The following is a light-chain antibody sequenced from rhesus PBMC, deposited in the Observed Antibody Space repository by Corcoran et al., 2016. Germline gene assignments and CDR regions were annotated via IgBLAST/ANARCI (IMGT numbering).Light chain of an antibody. J-gene: IGKJ1*01. V-gene: IGKV3-53*02. CDR1: QSVSSY. Sequence: QVILTQSPATLSLSPGERATLSCRASQSVSSYLAWYQQKPGHAPKLLIYGASSRATGIPDRFSGSGSWTEFTLTISRLEPEDFAVYYCQKYSSSPWTFGQGTKVEIK. CDR3: QKYSSSPWT. CDR2: GAS.